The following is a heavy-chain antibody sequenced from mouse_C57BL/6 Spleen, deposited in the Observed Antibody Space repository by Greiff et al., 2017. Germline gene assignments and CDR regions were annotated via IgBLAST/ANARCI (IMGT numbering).Heavy chain of an antibody. Sequence: VQLKESGAELVKPGASVTISCKASGYAFSSYWMYWVKQRSGRGLEWFGRFYPGDGDTNYNGTFKDKATLTADKSSSTAYMQLSSMSSEDSAVYLCARECLTAVVATDFDVWGTGTTLTVSS. V-gene: IGHV1-80*01. D-gene: IGHD1-1*01. CDR1: GYAFSSYW. CDR2: FYPGDGDT. CDR3: ARECLTAVVATDFDV. J-gene: IGHJ1*03.